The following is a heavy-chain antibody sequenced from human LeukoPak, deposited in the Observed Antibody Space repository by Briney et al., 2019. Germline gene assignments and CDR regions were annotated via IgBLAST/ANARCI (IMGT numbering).Heavy chain of an antibody. D-gene: IGHD5-24*01. V-gene: IGHV3-30*18. Sequence: GGSLRLSCAASGPTFRSYDMHWVRQAPGKGLEWVAVISYDGSYKYHGDSVKGRFTISRDNSKNTLYLQMNSLRPEDTAVYYCAKDPGAGYNWNYCDYWGQGTLVTVSS. CDR2: ISYDGSYK. CDR1: GPTFRSYD. J-gene: IGHJ4*02. CDR3: AKDPGAGYNWNYCDY.